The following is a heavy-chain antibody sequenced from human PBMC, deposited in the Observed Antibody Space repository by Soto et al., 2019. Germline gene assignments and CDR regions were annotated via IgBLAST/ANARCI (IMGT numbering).Heavy chain of an antibody. Sequence: ASVKVSCKAFGGTFSSYAISWVRQAPGQGLEWMGGIIPIFGTANYAQKFQGRVTITADESTSTAYMELSSLRSEDTAVYYCARREFGQGIDYWGQGTLVTVSS. CDR3: ARREFGQGIDY. CDR1: GGTFSSYA. J-gene: IGHJ4*02. D-gene: IGHD3-10*01. CDR2: IIPIFGTA. V-gene: IGHV1-69*13.